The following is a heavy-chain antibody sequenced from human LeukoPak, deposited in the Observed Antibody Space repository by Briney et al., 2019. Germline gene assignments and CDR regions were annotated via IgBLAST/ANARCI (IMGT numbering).Heavy chain of an antibody. V-gene: IGHV4-30-2*01. CDR3: ARVLQGSFDY. CDR1: GGSISSGGYF. Sequence: PSESLSLTCTVSGGSISSGGYFGSWIRQPPGKGLEWIGYIYHSGSTYYNPSLKSRVTISVDRSKNQFSLKLSSVTAADTAVYYCARVLQGSFDYWGQGTLVTVSS. J-gene: IGHJ4*02. CDR2: IYHSGST.